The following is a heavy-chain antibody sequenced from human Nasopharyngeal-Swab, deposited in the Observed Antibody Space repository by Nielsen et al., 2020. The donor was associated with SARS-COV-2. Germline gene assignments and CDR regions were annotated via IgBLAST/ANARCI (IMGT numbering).Heavy chain of an antibody. V-gene: IGHV3-53*01. J-gene: IGHJ2*01. CDR1: GFTVSIKY. D-gene: IGHD2-15*01. CDR2: ISSDSST. CDR3: AREFCSGGTCYGYFDL. Sequence: GRSLSLSCAASGFTVSIKYISWVRQAPGKGLKWVSLISSDSSTYYADSLKGRFTISREKSKNTMFLQMNTLRAEDTAIYYCAREFCSGGTCYGYFDLWGRGTLVTVSS.